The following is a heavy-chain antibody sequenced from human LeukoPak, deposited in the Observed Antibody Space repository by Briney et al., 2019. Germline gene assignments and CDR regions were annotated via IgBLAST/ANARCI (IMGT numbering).Heavy chain of an antibody. V-gene: IGHV4-34*01. Sequence: PSETLSLTCAVYGGSFSGYYWTWIRQPPGKGLEWIGEIDHSGSTNYNPSLKSRVNISADTSKNQFSLKLTSVTAADTAMYYCATPYSSPSRHAFHIWGQGTMVTVSS. J-gene: IGHJ3*02. D-gene: IGHD6-13*01. CDR2: IDHSGST. CDR1: GGSFSGYY. CDR3: ATPYSSPSRHAFHI.